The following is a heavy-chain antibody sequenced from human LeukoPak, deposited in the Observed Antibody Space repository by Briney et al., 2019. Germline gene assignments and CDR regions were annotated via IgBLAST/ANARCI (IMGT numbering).Heavy chain of an antibody. V-gene: IGHV3-64D*06. D-gene: IGHD2-2*01. CDR2: ISSNGGST. CDR3: VKDGEVEYCSSTSCYPGGY. Sequence: GGSLRLSCSASGFTFSSYAMHWVRQAPGKGLEYVSAISSNGGSTYYADSVKGRFTISRDNSKNTLYLQMSSLRAEDTAVYYCVKDGEVEYCSSTSCYPGGYWGQGTLVTVSS. CDR1: GFTFSSYA. J-gene: IGHJ4*02.